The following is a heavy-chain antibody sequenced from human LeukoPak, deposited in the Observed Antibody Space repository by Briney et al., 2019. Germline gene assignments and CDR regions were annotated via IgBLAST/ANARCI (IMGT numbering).Heavy chain of an antibody. D-gene: IGHD2/OR15-2a*01. CDR1: GGSISSYY. CDR3: AGHAGLIVGEEYYFDY. J-gene: IGHJ4*02. CDR2: IYYSGST. V-gene: IGHV4-59*01. Sequence: SSETLSPTRTVSGGSISSYYWSWIRQPPGKGLEWIGYIYYSGSTNYNPSLKSRVTISVDTSKNQFSLKLSSVTAADTAVYYCAGHAGLIVGEEYYFDYWGQGTLVTVSS.